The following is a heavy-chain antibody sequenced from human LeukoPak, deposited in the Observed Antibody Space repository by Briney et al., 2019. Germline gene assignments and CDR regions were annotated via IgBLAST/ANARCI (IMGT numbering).Heavy chain of an antibody. J-gene: IGHJ4*02. CDR2: VYTSGAT. V-gene: IGHV4-61*02. CDR3: ARGGSSWPIPPHWFDY. Sequence: SQTLSLTCTVSGDSITTGNYYWSWVRQPAGKGLEWIGRVYTSGATNSNPSLKNRVSISIDPSKNQFSLDLDSVTAADTAVYYCARGGSSWPIPPHWFDYWGPGVLVTVSS. CDR1: GDSITTGNYY. D-gene: IGHD6-13*01.